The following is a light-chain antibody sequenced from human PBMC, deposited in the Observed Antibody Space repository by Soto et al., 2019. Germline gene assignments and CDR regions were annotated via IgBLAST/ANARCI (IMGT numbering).Light chain of an antibody. CDR2: AAS. J-gene: IGKJ3*01. CDR1: QSISSY. CDR3: QQSYSTPRT. Sequence: DIQMTQSPSSLSASVGDRVTITCRASQSISSYLNWYKQKPGKAPKLLIYAASILQSGVRSRCSGSGSGTDFTLTISSLQPEDFATDYWQQSYSTPRTFGPGAKVDIK. V-gene: IGKV1-39*01.